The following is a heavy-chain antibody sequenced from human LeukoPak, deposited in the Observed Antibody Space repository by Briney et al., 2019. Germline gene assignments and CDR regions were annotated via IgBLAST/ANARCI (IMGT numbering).Heavy chain of an antibody. Sequence: LTGGSLRLSCAASGFTFSSYSMNWVRQAPGKGLEWVSYISSSSSAIYYADSVKGRFTISRDNAKNSLYLQMNSLRAEDTAVYYCARDSRTTIFGVVMYGDYYCYYMDVWGKGTTVTVSS. D-gene: IGHD3-3*01. CDR2: ISSSSSAI. V-gene: IGHV3-48*01. J-gene: IGHJ6*03. CDR1: GFTFSSYS. CDR3: ARDSRTTIFGVVMYGDYYCYYMDV.